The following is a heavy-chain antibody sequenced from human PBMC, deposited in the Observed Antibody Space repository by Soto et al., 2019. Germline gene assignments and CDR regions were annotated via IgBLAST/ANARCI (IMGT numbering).Heavy chain of an antibody. CDR3: ARRYCSGGSCYWPVDY. CDR1: GFTFSSYA. Sequence: EVQLLESGGGLVQPGGSLRLSCAASGFTFSSYAMSWVRQAPGKGLEWVSAISGSGGSTYYADSVKGRFTISRDNSKNTLYLQMNSLRAEDTAVYYCARRYCSGGSCYWPVDYGGQGTLVTVSS. V-gene: IGHV3-23*01. D-gene: IGHD2-15*01. J-gene: IGHJ4*02. CDR2: ISGSGGST.